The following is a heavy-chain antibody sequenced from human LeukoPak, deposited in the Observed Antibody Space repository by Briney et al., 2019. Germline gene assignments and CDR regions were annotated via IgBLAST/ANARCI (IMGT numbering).Heavy chain of an antibody. Sequence: GGSLRLSCAASGFTFSSYAMSWVRQAPGKWLEGVSAISGSGGSTYYADSVKGRFTISRDNSKNTLYLQMNSLRAEDTAVYYCAKPQSSEWLRLGGVDYWGQGTLVTVSS. J-gene: IGHJ4*02. D-gene: IGHD5-12*01. CDR1: GFTFSSYA. CDR3: AKPQSSEWLRLGGVDY. CDR2: ISGSGGST. V-gene: IGHV3-23*01.